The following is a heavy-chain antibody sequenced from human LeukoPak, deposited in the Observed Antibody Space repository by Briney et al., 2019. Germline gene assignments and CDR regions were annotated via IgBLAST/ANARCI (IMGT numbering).Heavy chain of an antibody. CDR3: ARGLEEFDY. D-gene: IGHD3-16*01. Sequence: ASVKVSCKASGYTFSSYVKNWVRQAPGQGLEWMGWINTNTGNPTYAQGFTGRFVFSLDTSVSTAYLQISSLKAGDTAVYYCARGLEEFDYWGQGTLVTVSS. V-gene: IGHV7-4-1*02. CDR1: GYTFSSYV. CDR2: INTNTGNP. J-gene: IGHJ4*02.